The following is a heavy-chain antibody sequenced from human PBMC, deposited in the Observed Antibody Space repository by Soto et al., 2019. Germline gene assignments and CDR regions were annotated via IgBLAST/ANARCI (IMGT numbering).Heavy chain of an antibody. V-gene: IGHV3-49*04. D-gene: IGHD6-13*01. Sequence: GGSLRLSCTASGFTFGDYAMSWVRQAPGKGLEWVGFIRSKAYGGTTEYAASVKGRFTISRDDSKSIAYLQMNSLKTEDTAVYYCTSGPDGPLYSSSWYYWGQGTLVTVSS. CDR1: GFTFGDYA. J-gene: IGHJ4*02. CDR2: IRSKAYGGTT. CDR3: TSGPDGPLYSSSWYY.